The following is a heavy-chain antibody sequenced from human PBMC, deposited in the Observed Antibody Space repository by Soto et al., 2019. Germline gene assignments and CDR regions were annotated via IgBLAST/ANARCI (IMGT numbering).Heavy chain of an antibody. Sequence: QVQLVESGGGVVQPGMSLRLSCGASRLTFSSYGMHWVRQAPGKGLEWVALISYDESKKYYADSVKGRFTISRDNSKNTLYLQMDSLRAEDTAVYYCAKDRSRVSYGYDAFDMWGQGTMVTVSS. CDR2: ISYDESKK. J-gene: IGHJ3*02. CDR3: AKDRSRVSYGYDAFDM. D-gene: IGHD5-18*01. V-gene: IGHV3-30*18. CDR1: RLTFSSYG.